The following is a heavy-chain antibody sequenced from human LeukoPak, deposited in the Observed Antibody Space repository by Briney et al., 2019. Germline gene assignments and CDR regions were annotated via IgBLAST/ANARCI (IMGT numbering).Heavy chain of an antibody. CDR3: ARDPIAVARGAFDI. CDR1: GGTFSSYA. Sequence: SVKVSCKASGGTFSSYAISWVRQAPGQGLEWMGGTIPIFGTANYAQKFQGRVTITADESTSTAYMELSSLRSEDTAVYYCARDPIAVARGAFDIWGQGTMVTVSS. V-gene: IGHV1-69*13. J-gene: IGHJ3*02. CDR2: TIPIFGTA. D-gene: IGHD6-19*01.